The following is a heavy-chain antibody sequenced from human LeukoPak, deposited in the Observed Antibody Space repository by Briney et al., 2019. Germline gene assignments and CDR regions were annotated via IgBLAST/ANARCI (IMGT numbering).Heavy chain of an antibody. CDR2: INPNSGGT. V-gene: IGHV1-2*02. Sequence: ASVKVSCKASGYTFTGYYMHWVRQAPGQGLEWMGWINPNSGGTNYAQKFQGRVTMTRDTSISTAYMELSSLRSEDTAVYYCATGPTGYLHFDYWGQGTLVTVSS. D-gene: IGHD3-9*01. CDR3: ATGPTGYLHFDY. J-gene: IGHJ4*02. CDR1: GYTFTGYY.